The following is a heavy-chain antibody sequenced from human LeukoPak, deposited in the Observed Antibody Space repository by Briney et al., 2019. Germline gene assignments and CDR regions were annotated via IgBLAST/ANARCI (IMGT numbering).Heavy chain of an antibody. J-gene: IGHJ4*02. Sequence: WETLSLTCTVSGGSISSYYWSWIRQPPGKGLEWIGYIYYSGSTNYNPSLNSRVTISVDMSKNQFSLKLSSVTAADTAVYYCARAPYFDFWTGYYFDYWGLGTLVPVSS. D-gene: IGHD3-3*01. V-gene: IGHV4-59*01. CDR2: IYYSGST. CDR3: ARAPYFDFWTGYYFDY. CDR1: GGSISSYY.